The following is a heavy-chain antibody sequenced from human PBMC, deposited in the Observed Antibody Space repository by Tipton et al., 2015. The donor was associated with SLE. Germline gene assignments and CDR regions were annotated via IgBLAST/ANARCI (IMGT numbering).Heavy chain of an antibody. J-gene: IGHJ3*02. V-gene: IGHV4-39*07. Sequence: TLSLTCTVSGGSISSGSYYWSWIRQPPGKGLEWIGSIYYSGSTYYNPSLKSRVTISVDTSKNQFSLKLSSVTAADTAVYYCARDHGGVVISDAFDIWGQGTMVTVSS. CDR3: ARDHGGVVISDAFDI. D-gene: IGHD3-22*01. CDR2: IYYSGST. CDR1: GGSISSGSYY.